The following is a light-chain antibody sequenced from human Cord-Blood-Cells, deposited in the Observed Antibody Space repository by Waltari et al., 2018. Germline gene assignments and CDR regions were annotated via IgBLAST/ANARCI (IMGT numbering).Light chain of an antibody. CDR2: DAS. CDR3: QQYDNLPLT. CDR1: QAISNY. V-gene: IGKV1-33*01. Sequence: DIQMTQSPSSLSASVGDRVTTTCQASQAISNYLNWYQQKPGKAPKLLIYDASNLETGVPSRFSGSGSGTDFTFTISSLQPEDIATYYCQQYDNLPLTFGGGTKVEIK. J-gene: IGKJ4*01.